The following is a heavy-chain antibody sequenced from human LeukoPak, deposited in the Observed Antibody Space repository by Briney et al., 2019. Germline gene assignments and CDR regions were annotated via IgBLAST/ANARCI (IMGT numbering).Heavy chain of an antibody. J-gene: IGHJ4*02. D-gene: IGHD2-2*02. Sequence: SETLSLTCAVYGGSFSGYYWSWIRQPPGKGLGWIGEINHSGSTNYNPSLKSRVTISVDTSKNQFSLKLSSVTAADTAVYYCASIGVVPAAINYWGQGTLVTVSS. CDR3: ASIGVVPAAINY. V-gene: IGHV4-34*01. CDR1: GGSFSGYY. CDR2: INHSGST.